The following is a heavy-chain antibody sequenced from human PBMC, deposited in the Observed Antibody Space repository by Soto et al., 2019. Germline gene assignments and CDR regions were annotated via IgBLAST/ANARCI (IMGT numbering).Heavy chain of an antibody. Sequence: QITLKESGPTLVKPTQTLTLTCTFSGFSLSNSGAGVGWIRQPPGKALEWLALIYWDDDKRYSPSLKSRLPITKDTSKNQVVLTMTNMDPVDTATYYCARQRITIFGVVIKGLDYWGQGTLVTVAS. CDR1: GFSLSNSGAG. CDR2: IYWDDDK. J-gene: IGHJ4*02. V-gene: IGHV2-5*02. D-gene: IGHD3-3*01. CDR3: ARQRITIFGVVIKGLDY.